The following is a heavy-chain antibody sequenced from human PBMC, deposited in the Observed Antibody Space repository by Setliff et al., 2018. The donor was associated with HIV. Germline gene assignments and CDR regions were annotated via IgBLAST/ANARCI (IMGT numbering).Heavy chain of an antibody. J-gene: IGHJ6*02. V-gene: IGHV3-30*03. CDR2: ISYDGSNK. Sequence: PGGSLRLSCAASGFTFSSYGMHWVRQAPGKGLEWVAVISYDGSNKYYADSVKGRFTISRDNSKNTLYLQMNSLRAEDTAVYYCARMSDGSGSYYYYYGMDVWGQGTTVTVSS. D-gene: IGHD3-10*01. CDR1: GFTFSSYG. CDR3: ARMSDGSGSYYYYYGMDV.